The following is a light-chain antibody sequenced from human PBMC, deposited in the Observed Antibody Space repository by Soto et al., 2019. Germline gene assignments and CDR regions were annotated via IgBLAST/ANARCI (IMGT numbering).Light chain of an antibody. J-gene: IGKJ4*01. CDR2: DAY. Sequence: EIVLTQSPATLSLSPGERATLSCRASQSVSSYLAWYQQKPGQAPRLLIYDAYNRATGIPDRLSGSGYGTDFTLTISSLEPEDVAVYYCQQRSNWLLTFGGGTKVEIK. CDR1: QSVSSY. CDR3: QQRSNWLLT. V-gene: IGKV3-11*01.